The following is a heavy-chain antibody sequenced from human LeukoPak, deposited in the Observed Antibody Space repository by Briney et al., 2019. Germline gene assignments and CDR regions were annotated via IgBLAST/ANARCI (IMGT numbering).Heavy chain of an antibody. D-gene: IGHD2/OR15-2a*01. Sequence: GGSLRLSCTASGFTFSGHYMTWIRQAPGKRLEWVSYISDDSSILYYADSVKGRFTISRDNARNSLYLQMNGLRVDDTAVYYCARDQYGSPLWGQGTMVTVSS. CDR2: ISDDSSIL. CDR3: ARDQYGSPL. CDR1: GFTFSGHY. V-gene: IGHV3-11*01. J-gene: IGHJ3*01.